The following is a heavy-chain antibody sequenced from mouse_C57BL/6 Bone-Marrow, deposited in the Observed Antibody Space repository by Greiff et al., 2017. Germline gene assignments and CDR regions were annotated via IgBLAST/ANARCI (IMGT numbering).Heavy chain of an antibody. J-gene: IGHJ2*01. CDR3: ARTEGDY. Sequence: VQLQQPGAELVKPGASVKLSCKASGYTFTSYWMHWVKQRPGQGLEWIGEIDPSDSYTNYNQKFKGKSTLTVDKSSSTAYMQLSSLTSEDSAVYYCARTEGDYWGQGTTLTVSS. V-gene: IGHV1-69*01. CDR1: GYTFTSYW. CDR2: IDPSDSYT.